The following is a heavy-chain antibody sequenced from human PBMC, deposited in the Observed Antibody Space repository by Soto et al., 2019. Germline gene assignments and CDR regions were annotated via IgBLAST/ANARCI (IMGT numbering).Heavy chain of an antibody. CDR2: IIPIFGTA. D-gene: IGHD3-3*01. V-gene: IGHV1-69*06. CDR1: GGTFSSYA. CDR3: ARGGPTIFGVVRGLFDY. Sequence: SVKVSCKASGGTFSSYAISWVRQAPGQGLEWMGGIIPIFGTANYAQKFQGRVTITADKSTSTAYMELSSLRSEDTAVYYCARGGPTIFGVVRGLFDYWGQGTLVTVSS. J-gene: IGHJ4*02.